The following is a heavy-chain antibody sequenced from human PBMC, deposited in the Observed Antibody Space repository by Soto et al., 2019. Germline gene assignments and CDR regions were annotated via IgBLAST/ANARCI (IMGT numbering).Heavy chain of an antibody. J-gene: IGHJ6*02. CDR3: AIAPRYDMDV. Sequence: EVQLVESGGGLVQPGGSLRLSCAASGFTFSSYCMHWVRQAPGKGLVWLSRINSDGSSATYEDSVKGRFTISRDKAKSTLYLQMNSLRAEDTAMYYCAIAPRYDMDVWGQGITVTVSS. V-gene: IGHV3-74*01. CDR1: GFTFSSYC. CDR2: INSDGSSA.